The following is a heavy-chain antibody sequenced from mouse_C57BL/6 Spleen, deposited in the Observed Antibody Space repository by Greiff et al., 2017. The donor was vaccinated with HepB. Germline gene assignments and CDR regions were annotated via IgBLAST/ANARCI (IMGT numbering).Heavy chain of an antibody. V-gene: IGHV5-17*01. J-gene: IGHJ4*01. CDR2: ISSGSSTI. CDR3: ARQSTGTRAMDY. Sequence: EVHLVESGGGLVKPGGSLKLSCAASGFTFSDYGMHWVRQAPEKGLEWVAYISSGSSTIYYADTVKGRFTISRDNAKNTLFLQMTSLRSEDTAMYYCARQSTGTRAMDYWGRGTSVTVSS. D-gene: IGHD4-1*01. CDR1: GFTFSDYG.